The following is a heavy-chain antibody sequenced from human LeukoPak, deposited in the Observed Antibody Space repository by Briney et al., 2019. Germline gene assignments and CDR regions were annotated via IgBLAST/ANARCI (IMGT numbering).Heavy chain of an antibody. D-gene: IGHD3-3*01. CDR1: GGSFSDYY. CDR2: INHSGSP. J-gene: IGHJ4*02. V-gene: IGHV4-34*01. Sequence: SETLSLTCAVYGGSFSDYYWTWIRQPPGKGLEWIGEINHSGSPNNNPSLKSRVSISFDTSKNQSSLKLTSVTAADTAVYYCGSRRTAMFGVIKGAIDYWGQGTLVTVSS. CDR3: GSRRTAMFGVIKGAIDY.